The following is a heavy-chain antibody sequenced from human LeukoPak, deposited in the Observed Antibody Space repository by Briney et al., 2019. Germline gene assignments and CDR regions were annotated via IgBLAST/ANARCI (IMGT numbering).Heavy chain of an antibody. J-gene: IGHJ5*02. CDR1: GYTFTSYD. Sequence: ASVKVSCKASGYTFTSYDINWVRQATGQGLEWMGWMNPNSGNTGYAQKFQGRVTMTRNTSISTAYMELSSLRSEDTAVYYCATNWFGGTYNWFDPWGQGTLVTVSS. CDR3: ATNWFGGTYNWFDP. D-gene: IGHD3-10*01. CDR2: MNPNSGNT. V-gene: IGHV1-8*01.